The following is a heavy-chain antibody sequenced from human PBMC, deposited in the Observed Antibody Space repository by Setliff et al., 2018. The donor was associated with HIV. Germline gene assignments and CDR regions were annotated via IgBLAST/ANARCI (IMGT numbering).Heavy chain of an antibody. CDR2: ISGSDDNT. CDR1: GFTFSNYA. V-gene: IGHV3-23*01. CDR3: AKDNNFWSGLYYWARFDY. Sequence: PGGSLRLSCAASGFTFSNYAMSWVRQAPGKGLEWVSTISGSDDNTYYADSVKGRFTISRDNSKNTLYLQMNSLRVEDTAVYYCAKDNNFWSGLYYWARFDYWGQGTLVTVSS. D-gene: IGHD3-3*01. J-gene: IGHJ4*02.